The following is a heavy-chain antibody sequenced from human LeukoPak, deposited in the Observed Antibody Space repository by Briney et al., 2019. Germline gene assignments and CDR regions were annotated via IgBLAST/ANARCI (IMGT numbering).Heavy chain of an antibody. J-gene: IGHJ5*02. CDR3: ARRSTSSWNWFDP. D-gene: IGHD6-6*01. CDR1: GYTFTGYY. V-gene: IGHV1-2*02. CDR2: INPNSGDT. Sequence: ASVKVSCKASGYTFTGYYMHWVRQAPGQGLEWMGWINPNSGDTNYAQKFQGRVTMTRDTSISTAYMELSSLRSDDTAVYYCARRSTSSWNWFDPWGQGTLVTVSS.